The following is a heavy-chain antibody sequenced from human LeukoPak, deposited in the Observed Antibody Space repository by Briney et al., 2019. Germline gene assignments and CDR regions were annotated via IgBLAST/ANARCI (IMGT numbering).Heavy chain of an antibody. CDR3: ARDLRIVSGSYLDY. J-gene: IGHJ4*02. D-gene: IGHD1-26*01. V-gene: IGHV3-48*03. Sequence: TGGSLRLSCAASGFTFSLYEMNWVRQAPGKGLEWVSFIFSDGSTIYYADSVKGRFTISRDNAKNSLSLQLNSLRAEDTAIYYCARDLRIVSGSYLDYWGQGTLVTVSS. CDR2: IFSDGSTI. CDR1: GFTFSLYE.